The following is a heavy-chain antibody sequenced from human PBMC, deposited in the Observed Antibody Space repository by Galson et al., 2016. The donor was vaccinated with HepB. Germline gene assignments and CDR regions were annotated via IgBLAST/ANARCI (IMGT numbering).Heavy chain of an antibody. J-gene: IGHJ4*02. CDR1: GFAFIGSA. CDR3: FSRAQFVDY. V-gene: IGHV3-73*01. CDR2: IRSKANSYST. Sequence: LRLSCAASGFAFIGSAMHWVRQSSGKGLEWVGRIRSKANSYSTAYDESMNGRFTITRDDSLSTAFLQMNRLKSEDTAVYYCFSRAQFVDYWGQGTLVTVSS. D-gene: IGHD5-24*01.